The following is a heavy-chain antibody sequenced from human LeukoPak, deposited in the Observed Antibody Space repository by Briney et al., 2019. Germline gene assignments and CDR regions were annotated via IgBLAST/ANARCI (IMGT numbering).Heavy chain of an antibody. D-gene: IGHD2-2*01. J-gene: IGHJ3*02. CDR3: AREGAMPLDAFDI. Sequence: ETLSLTCAVYGGSFSGYYWNGVRQAPGEGLEWVSSTSSSSSYIYYADSVKGRFTISKDNAKNSLYLQKNSLRAEDTAVYYCAREGAMPLDAFDIWGQGTMVTVSS. V-gene: IGHV3-21*01. CDR1: GGSFSGYY. CDR2: TSSSSSYI.